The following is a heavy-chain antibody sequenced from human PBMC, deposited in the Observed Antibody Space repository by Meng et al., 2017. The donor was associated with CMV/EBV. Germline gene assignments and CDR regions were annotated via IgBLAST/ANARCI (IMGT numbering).Heavy chain of an antibody. CDR2: IYHSGST. V-gene: IGHV4-38-2*02. CDR3: ARVGGSLPDY. J-gene: IGHJ4*02. CDR1: GYSISSGYY. Sequence: GSLRLSCTVSGYSISSGYYWGWTRQPPGKGREWIGSIYHSGSTYYNPSLKSRVTISVDTSKNQFSLKLSSVTAADTAVYYCARVGGSLPDYWGQGTLVTVSS. D-gene: IGHD1-26*01.